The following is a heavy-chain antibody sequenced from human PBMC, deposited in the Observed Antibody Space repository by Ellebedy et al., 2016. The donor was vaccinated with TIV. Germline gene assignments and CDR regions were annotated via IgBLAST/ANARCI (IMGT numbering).Heavy chain of an antibody. J-gene: IGHJ6*02. D-gene: IGHD2-21*01. V-gene: IGHV1-8*01. CDR3: ARVPSYGGGGPRGGFYDYGLDA. Sequence: ASVKVSCXASGYTFTSYDINWVRQATGQGLEWMGWMNPISGNTGYAQKFQGRVTMTRNNPITTAYMELRSLRSEDTAVYYCARVPSYGGGGPRGGFYDYGLDAWGQGTTVTVSS. CDR2: MNPISGNT. CDR1: GYTFTSYD.